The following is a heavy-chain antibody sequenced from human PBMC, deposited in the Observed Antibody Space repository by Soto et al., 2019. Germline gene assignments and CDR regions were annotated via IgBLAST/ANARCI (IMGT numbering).Heavy chain of an antibody. V-gene: IGHV3-11*06. CDR1: GFTFSDYY. D-gene: IGHD1-1*01. J-gene: IGHJ4*02. CDR2: SSNSGTFS. CDR3: ARSGDNYNRLDY. Sequence: GGSLRLSCEGSGFTFSDYYISWTRQAPGKGLEWISYSSNSGTFSRYADSVKGRFSISRDNTKNLLYLQMNSLRAEDTAVYYCARSGDNYNRLDYWGQGTPVTVSS.